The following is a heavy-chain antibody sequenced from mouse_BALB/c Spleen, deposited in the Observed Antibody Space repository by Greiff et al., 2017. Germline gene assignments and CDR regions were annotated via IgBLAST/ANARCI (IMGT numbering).Heavy chain of an antibody. Sequence: QVQLKESGPGLVAPSQSLSITCTVSGFSLTSYGVHWVRQPPGKGLEWLGVIWAGGSTNYNSALMSRLSISKDNSKSQVFLKMNSLQTDDTAMYYCARGIGYSSSGFAYWGQGTLVTVSA. CDR2: IWAGGST. CDR3: ARGIGYSSSGFAY. CDR1: GFSLTSYG. D-gene: IGHD1-1*01. V-gene: IGHV2-9*02. J-gene: IGHJ3*01.